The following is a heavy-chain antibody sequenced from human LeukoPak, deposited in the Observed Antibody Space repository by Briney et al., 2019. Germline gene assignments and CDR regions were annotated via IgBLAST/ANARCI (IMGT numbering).Heavy chain of an antibody. D-gene: IGHD6-13*01. CDR1: GGSISSSSYY. Sequence: SETLSLTCTVSGGSISSSSYYWGWIRQPPGKGLEWIGSIYYSGSTYYNPSLKSRVTISVDTSKNQFSLKLSSVPAADTAVYYCARLYSSSWYFDYWGQGTLVTVSS. J-gene: IGHJ4*02. CDR3: ARLYSSSWYFDY. CDR2: IYYSGST. V-gene: IGHV4-39*01.